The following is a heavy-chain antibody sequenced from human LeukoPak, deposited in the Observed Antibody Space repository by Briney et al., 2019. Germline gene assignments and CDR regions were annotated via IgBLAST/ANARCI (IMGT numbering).Heavy chain of an antibody. CDR2: IHSDYTT. CDR3: ARVRHGAFDI. J-gene: IGHJ3*02. CDR1: GFAVSVYY. V-gene: IGHV3-66*02. Sequence: QSGGSLRLSCAASGFAVSVYYMTWVRQAPGKGLEWGSIIHSDYTTYYADSGKGRFTISKDTSKNTMYLQMSSLRGDDTAVYYCARVRHGAFDIWGQGTMVTVSS.